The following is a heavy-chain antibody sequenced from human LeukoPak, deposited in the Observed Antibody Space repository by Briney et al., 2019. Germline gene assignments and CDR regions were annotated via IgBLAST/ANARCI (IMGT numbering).Heavy chain of an antibody. V-gene: IGHV3-66*02. Sequence: GGSLRLSCAASGFTFSSYAMHWVRQAPGKGLEWVSVIYSGGSTYYADSVKGRFTISRDNSKNTLYLQMNSLRAEDTAVYYCAKQMGAIDYWGQGTLVTVSS. D-gene: IGHD1-26*01. CDR1: GFTFSSYA. CDR3: AKQMGAIDY. J-gene: IGHJ4*02. CDR2: IYSGGST.